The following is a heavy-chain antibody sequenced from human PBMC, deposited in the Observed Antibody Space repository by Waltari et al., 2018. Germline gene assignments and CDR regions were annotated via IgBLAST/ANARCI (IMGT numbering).Heavy chain of an antibody. D-gene: IGHD2-15*01. V-gene: IGHV4-4*02. J-gene: IGHJ4*02. CDR3: ASDRGRGLYLDS. Sequence: QLQLQGSGPGRGKPSGTLSRTWAGSGDSISITYWWSWVRQTPGKGLEWIGKSHGTGRNNYYVSFASRVDVSLDTSNNQFSLKVTSATAADTAVYYCASDRGRGLYLDSWGQGTLVIVSP. CDR1: GDSISITYW. CDR2: SHGTGRN.